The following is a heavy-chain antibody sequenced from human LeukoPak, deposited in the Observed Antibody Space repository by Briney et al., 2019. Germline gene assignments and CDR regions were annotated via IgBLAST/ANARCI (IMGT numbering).Heavy chain of an antibody. V-gene: IGHV1-8*01. CDR1: GYTFTSYD. CDR2: MNPNSGNT. J-gene: IGHJ3*02. Sequence: ASVKVSCKASGYTFTSYDINWVRQATGQGLEWMGWMNPNSGNTGYAQKFQGRVTITADKSTSTAYMELSSLRSEDTAVYYCARVIGNNFDWLFPDAFDIWGQGTMVTVSS. D-gene: IGHD3-9*01. CDR3: ARVIGNNFDWLFPDAFDI.